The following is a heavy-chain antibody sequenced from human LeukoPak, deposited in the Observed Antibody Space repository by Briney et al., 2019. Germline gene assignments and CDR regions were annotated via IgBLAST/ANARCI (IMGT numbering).Heavy chain of an antibody. CDR3: AKKVYYYYYMDV. J-gene: IGHJ6*03. CDR2: ISGSGGST. V-gene: IGHV3-23*01. CDR1: GFTFSIYA. Sequence: PGGSLRLSCAASGFTFSIYAMSWVRQATGKGLEWVSAISGSGGSTYYADSVKGLFTIPRDNSKNRLYLQMNSLRAEDTAVYYCAKKVYYYYYMDVWGKGTTVTVSS.